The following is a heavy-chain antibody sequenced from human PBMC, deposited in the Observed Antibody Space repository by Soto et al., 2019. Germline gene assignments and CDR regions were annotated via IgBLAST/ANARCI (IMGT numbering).Heavy chain of an antibody. CDR3: ARTGGAAAGFHHYYMDV. CDR1: GFTFDDYG. D-gene: IGHD6-13*01. Sequence: GGSLRLSCAASGFTFDDYGMSWVRQAPGKGLEWVSGINWNGGSTGYADSVKGRFTISRDNAKNSLYLQMNSLRAEDTALYHCARTGGAAAGFHHYYMDVWGKGTTVPVSS. CDR2: INWNGGST. V-gene: IGHV3-20*01. J-gene: IGHJ6*03.